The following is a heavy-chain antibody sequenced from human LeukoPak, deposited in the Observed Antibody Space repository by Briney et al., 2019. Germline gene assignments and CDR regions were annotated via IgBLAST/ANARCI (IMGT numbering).Heavy chain of an antibody. V-gene: IGHV1-69*13. CDR2: IIPIFGTA. D-gene: IGHD1-1*01. CDR1: GGTFNNNA. CDR3: ARGFGVQPYYYYMDV. Sequence: SVKVSCKASGGTFNNNAITWVRQAPGQGFEWMGGIIPIFGTANHAQKFQGRVTITADESTSTAYMELSSLRSEDTAVYYCARGFGVQPYYYYMDVWGKGTTVTISS. J-gene: IGHJ6*03.